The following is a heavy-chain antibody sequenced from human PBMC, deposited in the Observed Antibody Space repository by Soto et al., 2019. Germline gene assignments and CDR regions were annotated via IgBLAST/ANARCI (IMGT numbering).Heavy chain of an antibody. V-gene: IGHV3-23*01. J-gene: IGHJ3*02. Sequence: GSLRLSCAASGFTFSSYAMSWVRQAPGKGLEWVSAISGSGGSTYYADSVKGRFTISRDNSKNTLYLQMNSLRAEDTAVYYCAKVAGRLGYCSSTSCPGDAFDIWGQGTIVTVSS. CDR2: ISGSGGST. D-gene: IGHD2-2*01. CDR3: AKVAGRLGYCSSTSCPGDAFDI. CDR1: GFTFSSYA.